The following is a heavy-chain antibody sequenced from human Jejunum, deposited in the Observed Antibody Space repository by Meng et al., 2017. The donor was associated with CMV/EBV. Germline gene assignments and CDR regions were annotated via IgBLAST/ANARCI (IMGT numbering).Heavy chain of an antibody. D-gene: IGHD2-21*02. V-gene: IGHV4-31*02. J-gene: IGHJ4*02. CDR2: IYKSGSN. CDR3: ARGGPNVVVTASCFDY. CDR1: GSISRGGYY. Sequence: GSISRGGYYWSWIRQHTGKGLEWIGYIYKSGSNYYNPSLKSRVNISRDTSTNQFSLKLTSVTAADTAVYYCARGGPNVVVTASCFDYWGQGTLVTVSS.